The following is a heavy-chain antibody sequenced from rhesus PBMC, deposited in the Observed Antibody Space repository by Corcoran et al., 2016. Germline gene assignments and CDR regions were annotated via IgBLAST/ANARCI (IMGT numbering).Heavy chain of an antibody. CDR2: INGNSGST. CDR1: GASISSNR. J-gene: IGHJ4*01. V-gene: IGHV4-80*01. CDR3: ARGAPVDSGYFIFDY. D-gene: IGHD3-28*01. Sequence: QVQLQESGPGLVKPSETLSLTCTVSGASISSNRWRWIRRPPGKGLEWIGEINGNSGSTNYNPSLKSRVTISQDASKNQFSLKLSSVTAADTAVYYCARGAPVDSGYFIFDYWGQGVLVTVSS.